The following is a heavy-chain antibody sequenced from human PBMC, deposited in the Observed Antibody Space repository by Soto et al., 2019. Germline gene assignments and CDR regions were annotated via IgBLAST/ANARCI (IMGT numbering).Heavy chain of an antibody. CDR1: GGSISSYY. V-gene: IGHV4-59*08. J-gene: IGHJ5*02. D-gene: IGHD3-22*01. CDR3: ARLHWYYYDSSGYTGNWFDP. CDR2: IYYSGST. Sequence: SQNLSLTCTVSGGSISSYYSSCIRQPPGKGLEWIGYIYYSGSTNYNPSLKSRVTISVDTSKNQFSLKLSSVTAADTAVYYCARLHWYYYDSSGYTGNWFDPWGQGTLVTVSS.